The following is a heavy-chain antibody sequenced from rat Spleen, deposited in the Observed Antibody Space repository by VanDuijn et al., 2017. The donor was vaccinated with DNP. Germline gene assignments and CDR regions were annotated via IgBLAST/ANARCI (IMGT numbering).Heavy chain of an antibody. CDR3: AWLYYGYTNVDY. CDR1: GFTFSTAW. J-gene: IGHJ2*01. D-gene: IGHD1-9*01. CDR2: IKAKSNNYAT. Sequence: EVQVLESGGGLVQPGNSLKLSCATSGFTFSTAWMYWYRQFPEKRLEWVARIKAKSNNYATDYTESVKGRFTISRDYSKSSIYLQMNNLKEEDTAIYYCAWLYYGYTNVDYWGQGVMVTVSS. V-gene: IGHV6-6*01.